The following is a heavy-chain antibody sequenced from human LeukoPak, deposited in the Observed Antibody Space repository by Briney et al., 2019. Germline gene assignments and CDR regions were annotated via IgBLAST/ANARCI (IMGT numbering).Heavy chain of an antibody. Sequence: SETLSLTCTVSGGSISSGNYYWSWIRQPAGKGLEWVGRIYTSGSTNYNPSLKSRVTISVDTSRSQFSLKLSSVIAADTAVYYCARATYEDFDSWGQGTLVTVSS. CDR1: GGSISSGNYY. D-gene: IGHD3-22*01. CDR2: IYTSGST. V-gene: IGHV4-61*02. J-gene: IGHJ4*02. CDR3: ARATYEDFDS.